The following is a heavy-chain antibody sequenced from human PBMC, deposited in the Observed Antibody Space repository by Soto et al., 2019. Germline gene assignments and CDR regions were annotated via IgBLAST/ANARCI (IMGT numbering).Heavy chain of an antibody. CDR1: GFTFSDYY. CDR2: ISHDSDYT. Sequence: QVQLVESGGGLVQPGGSLRLSCAASGFTFSDYYMSWIRQAPGQGLEWVSYISHDSDYTSYADSVRGRFSISRDNAQKSLYLQINSLRAEDTALYYCARPNTPYYGGNSGAFDIWVQGTMVTVSS. CDR3: ARPNTPYYGGNSGAFDI. D-gene: IGHD4-17*01. J-gene: IGHJ3*02. V-gene: IGHV3-11*06.